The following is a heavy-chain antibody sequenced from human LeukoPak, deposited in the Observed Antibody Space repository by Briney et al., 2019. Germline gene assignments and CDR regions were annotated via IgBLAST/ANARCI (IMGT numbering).Heavy chain of an antibody. J-gene: IGHJ6*03. CDR1: GFTFKNYG. D-gene: IGHD3-10*01. CDR2: ISANGDTI. V-gene: IGHV3-48*03. Sequence: GGSLRLSCAASGFTFKNYGLTWVRQAPGKGLEWLSYISANGDTIFYADSVKGRCTISRDNAKKSLYLQMDSLRVEDTAVYYCARCGSGSFYYYYYMDVWGKGATVTISS. CDR3: ARCGSGSFYYYYYMDV.